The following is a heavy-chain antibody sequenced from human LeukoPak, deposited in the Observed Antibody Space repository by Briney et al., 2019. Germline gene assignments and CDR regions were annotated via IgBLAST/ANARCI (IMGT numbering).Heavy chain of an antibody. CDR3: AKGQERESRLDS. J-gene: IGHJ4*02. Sequence: GGSLRLSCAVSGLTFNNYAMSWVRQAPGKGLEWVSGISGRGASKYYADSVKGRFTISRDNSKNTLYLQMNSLRAEDTALYYCAKGQERESRLDSWGQGTLVTVSS. V-gene: IGHV3-23*01. CDR2: ISGRGASK. D-gene: IGHD1-1*01. CDR1: GLTFNNYA.